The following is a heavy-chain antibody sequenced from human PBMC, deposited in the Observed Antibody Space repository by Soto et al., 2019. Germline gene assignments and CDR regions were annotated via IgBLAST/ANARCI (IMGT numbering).Heavy chain of an antibody. V-gene: IGHV3-33*01. D-gene: IGHD3-10*01. CDR2: IWYDGSNK. J-gene: IGHJ4*02. Sequence: QVQLVESGGGVVRPGRSLRLSCEASGFSFNTYGMHWVRQAPGKGLEWVAGIWYDGSNKYHADSVKGRFTISRDNSKNTLYLQMNSLRDEDTAVYYCARDRSDFGWFGETHWGQGTLVTVSS. CDR3: ARDRSDFGWFGETH. CDR1: GFSFNTYG.